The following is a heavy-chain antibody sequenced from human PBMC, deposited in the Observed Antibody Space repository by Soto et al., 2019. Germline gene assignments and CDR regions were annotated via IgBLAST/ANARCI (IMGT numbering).Heavy chain of an antibody. J-gene: IGHJ5*02. Sequence: PSETLSLTCIVSGGSIGTGAYYWTWILQLPVKGLEGIGHIYYSGSTYYNSSLKRRVTISVDTSKNHVSRKLNSFTAPDTALIYCARVRPALGYNRFDPWGPGTLLTVSS. V-gene: IGHV4-31*03. D-gene: IGHD5-12*01. CDR1: GGSIGTGAYY. CDR2: IYYSGST. CDR3: ARVRPALGYNRFDP.